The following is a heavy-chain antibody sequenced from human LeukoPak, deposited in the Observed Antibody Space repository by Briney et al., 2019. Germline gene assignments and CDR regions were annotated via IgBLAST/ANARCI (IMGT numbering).Heavy chain of an antibody. CDR2: IYYSGST. CDR1: GGSVSSGSYY. V-gene: IGHV4-61*01. J-gene: IGHJ3*02. D-gene: IGHD2-15*01. CDR3: ARDEGYCSGGSCYSEAFDI. Sequence: PSETLSLTCTVSGGSVSSGSYYWSWIRQPPGKGLEWIGYIYYSGSTNYNPSLKSRVTISVDTSKNQFSLKLSSVTAADTAVYYCARDEGYCSGGSCYSEAFDIWGQGTMVTVSS.